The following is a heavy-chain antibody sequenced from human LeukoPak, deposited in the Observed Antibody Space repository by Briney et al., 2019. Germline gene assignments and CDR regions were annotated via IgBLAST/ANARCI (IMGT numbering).Heavy chain of an antibody. CDR2: IYTSGST. CDR1: GGSISSYY. D-gene: IGHD3-9*01. J-gene: IGHJ4*02. CDR3: ARVGGTYYDILTGYLTWYYFDY. Sequence: SETLSLTCTVSGGSISSYYWSWIRQPAGKGLEWIGRIYTSGSTNYNPSLKSRVTMSVDTSKHQFSLKLSSVTAADTAVYYCARVGGTYYDILTGYLTWYYFDYWGQGTLVTVSS. V-gene: IGHV4-4*07.